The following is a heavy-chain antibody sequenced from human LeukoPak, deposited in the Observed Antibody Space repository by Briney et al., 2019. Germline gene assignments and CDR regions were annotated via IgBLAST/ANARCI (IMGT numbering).Heavy chain of an antibody. Sequence: GASVKVSXKASGYTFTNSDITWVRQAPGQGLEWMGRISTSNGDTNYAAKLQGRVTMTTDTSTSTVYMELGSLTSDDTAVYFCARDPYHRLGPPLDLWGQGTLVTVSS. D-gene: IGHD1-14*01. V-gene: IGHV1-18*01. CDR1: GYTFTNSD. CDR3: ARDPYHRLGPPLDL. J-gene: IGHJ5*02. CDR2: ISTSNGDT.